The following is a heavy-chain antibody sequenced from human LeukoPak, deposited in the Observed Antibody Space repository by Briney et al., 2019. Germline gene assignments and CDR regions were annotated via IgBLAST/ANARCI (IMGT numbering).Heavy chain of an antibody. V-gene: IGHV4-30-4*08. Sequence: SETLTLTCTVSGGSISSGDYYWSWIRQPPGKGLEWIGYIYYSGSTYYNPSLKSRVTISVDTSKNQFSLKLSSVTAADTAVYYCARDRGGATWFDYWGQGTLVTVSS. CDR3: ARDRGGATWFDY. CDR2: IYYSGST. CDR1: GGSISSGDYY. D-gene: IGHD1-26*01. J-gene: IGHJ4*02.